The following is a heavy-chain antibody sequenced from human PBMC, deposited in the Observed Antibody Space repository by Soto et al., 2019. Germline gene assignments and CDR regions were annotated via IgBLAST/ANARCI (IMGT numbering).Heavy chain of an antibody. D-gene: IGHD3-3*01. Sequence: GGSLRLSCAASGFTFSSYWMSWVRQAPGKGLEWVANIKQDGSEKYYVDSVKGRFTISRDNAKNSLYLQMNSLRAEDTAVYYCARVCRPNYDFWSGYPGYYYYYMDVWGKGTTVTVSS. CDR2: IKQDGSEK. J-gene: IGHJ6*03. V-gene: IGHV3-7*01. CDR3: ARVCRPNYDFWSGYPGYYYYYMDV. CDR1: GFTFSSYW.